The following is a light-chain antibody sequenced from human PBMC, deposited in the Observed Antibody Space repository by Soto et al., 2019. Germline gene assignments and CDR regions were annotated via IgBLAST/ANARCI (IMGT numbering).Light chain of an antibody. V-gene: IGLV2-14*01. CDR2: EVS. J-gene: IGLJ1*01. Sequence: QSALTQPASVSGSPGQSITISCTGTSSDVGGYNYVSWYQQHPGKAPKLMIYEVSNRPSGVSNRFSGSKSGNTASLTTSGLQAEDEADYYCSSYTSSSTTYVFGTGTKVT. CDR3: SSYTSSSTTYV. CDR1: SSDVGGYNY.